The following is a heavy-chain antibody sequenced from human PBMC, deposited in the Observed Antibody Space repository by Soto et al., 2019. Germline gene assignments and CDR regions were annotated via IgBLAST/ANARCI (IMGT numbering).Heavy chain of an antibody. V-gene: IGHV3-21*01. CDR3: ARDEPYYDILTVRYYYGMDV. J-gene: IGHJ6*02. Sequence: GGSLRLSCAASVLTFSSYSMNWVRQAPGKGLEWVSSISSSSSYIYYADSVKGRFTISRDNAKNSLYLQMNSLGAEDTAVYYCARDEPYYDILTVRYYYGMDVWGQGTTVTVSS. CDR1: VLTFSSYS. D-gene: IGHD3-9*01. CDR2: ISSSSSYI.